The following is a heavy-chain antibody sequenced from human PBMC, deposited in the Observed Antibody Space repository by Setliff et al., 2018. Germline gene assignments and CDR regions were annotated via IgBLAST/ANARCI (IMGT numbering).Heavy chain of an antibody. CDR2: INHTGTT. CDR1: GGTFSYYY. J-gene: IGHJ4*02. Sequence: PSETLSLTCAASGGTFSYYYWTWIRQPPGKGLEWVGEINHTGTTKYNPSLQSRVTISIDTSKDQFSLTVTSVTAADTAMYYCARGRTYYASGTYTRWFDYWGQGSLVTVSS. D-gene: IGHD3-10*01. CDR3: ARGRTYYASGTYTRWFDY. V-gene: IGHV4-34*01.